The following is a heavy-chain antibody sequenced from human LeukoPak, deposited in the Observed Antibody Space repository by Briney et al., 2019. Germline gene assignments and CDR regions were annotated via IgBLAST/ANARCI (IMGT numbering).Heavy chain of an antibody. V-gene: IGHV1-3*01. CDR2: INAGNGNT. Sequence: ASVKVSCKASGYTFTSYAMHWVRQAPGQRLEWMGWINAGNGNTKYSQKFQGRVTITRDTSASTAYMELSSLRSEDTAVYYCARPHGDYPFYYFDYWGQGTLVTVSS. D-gene: IGHD4-17*01. CDR1: GYTFTSYA. J-gene: IGHJ4*02. CDR3: ARPHGDYPFYYFDY.